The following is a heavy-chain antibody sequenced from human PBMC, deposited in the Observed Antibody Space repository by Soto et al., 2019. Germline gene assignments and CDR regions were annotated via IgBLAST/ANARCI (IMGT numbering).Heavy chain of an antibody. CDR3: ARGHTAMAPFDY. Sequence: GESLKISCQASGYSFTTYWIAWVRQTPGRGLEWMGIIYPGDSEIKYSPSFDGQVTFSVDKSTSTAYMELSSLRSEDTAVYYCARGHTAMAPFDYWGQGTLVTVSS. CDR2: IYPGDSEI. D-gene: IGHD5-18*01. J-gene: IGHJ4*02. CDR1: GYSFTTYW. V-gene: IGHV5-51*01.